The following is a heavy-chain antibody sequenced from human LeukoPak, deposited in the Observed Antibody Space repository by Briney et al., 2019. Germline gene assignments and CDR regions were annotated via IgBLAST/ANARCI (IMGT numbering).Heavy chain of an antibody. Sequence: GSLRLSCAASGFTFSSYAVSWVRQAPGKGLEWIGEIYHSGSTNYNPSLKSRVTISVDKSKNQFSLKLGSVTAADTAAYYCARWRAPRVYFGEKLDSEGRGFDFWGQGILVIVSP. CDR3: ARWRAPRVYFGEKLDSEGRGFDF. CDR1: GFTFSSYAV. D-gene: IGHD2-21*01. J-gene: IGHJ4*02. V-gene: IGHV4-4*02. CDR2: IYHSGST.